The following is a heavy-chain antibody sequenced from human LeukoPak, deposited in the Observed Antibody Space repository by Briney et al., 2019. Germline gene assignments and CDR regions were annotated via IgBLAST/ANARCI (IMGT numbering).Heavy chain of an antibody. CDR2: MNPNSGNT. D-gene: IGHD3-3*01. J-gene: IGHJ4*02. Sequence: ASVKVSCKASGGTFSSYAINWERQATGQGLEWMGWMNPNSGNTGYAQKFQGRVTMTRNTSISTAYMELSSLRSEDTAVYYCARGQARAYYDFWSGYYNTFDYWGQGTLVTVSS. CDR3: ARGQARAYYDFWSGYYNTFDY. CDR1: GGTFSSYA. V-gene: IGHV1-8*02.